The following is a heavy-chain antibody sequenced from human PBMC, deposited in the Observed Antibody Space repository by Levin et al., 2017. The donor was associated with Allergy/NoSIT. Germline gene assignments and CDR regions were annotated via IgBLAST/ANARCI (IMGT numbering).Heavy chain of an antibody. J-gene: IGHJ4*02. V-gene: IGHV4-61*02. Sequence: SSETLSLTCKVSGGSISSGSYYWSWIRQPAAKGLEWIGRIYSSGSANYNPSLKSLVTISVDTSKNQFSLKLSSVTAADTAVYYCARAEVGAEHWGQGTLVTVCS. CDR2: IYSSGSA. CDR3: ARAEVGAEH. CDR1: GGSISSGSYY. D-gene: IGHD1-14*01.